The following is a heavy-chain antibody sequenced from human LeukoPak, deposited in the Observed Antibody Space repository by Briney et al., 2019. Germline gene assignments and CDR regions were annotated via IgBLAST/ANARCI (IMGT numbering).Heavy chain of an antibody. V-gene: IGHV3-23*01. J-gene: IGHJ5*02. D-gene: IGHD4-17*01. CDR2: ISGSGGST. CDR3: ARDDYGDSRAWFDP. Sequence: PGGSLTLSCAASGFTFSSYAMSWVRQAPGKGLEWVSAISGSGGSTYYADSVKGRFTISRDNAKNSLYLQMNSLRDEDTAVYYRARDDYGDSRAWFDPWGQGTLVTVSS. CDR1: GFTFSSYA.